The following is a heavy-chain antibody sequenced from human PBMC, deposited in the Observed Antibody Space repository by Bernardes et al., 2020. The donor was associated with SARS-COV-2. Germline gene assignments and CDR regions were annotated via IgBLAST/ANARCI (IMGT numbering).Heavy chain of an antibody. J-gene: IGHJ4*02. Sequence: ASLKVSCKASGYTFTSYAMYWVRQAPGQRLEWMGWINAGNGNTKYSQKFQGRVTITRDTSASTAYMELSSLRSEDTAVYYCASHSYDFWSGYYWLGFDYWGQGTLVTVSS. D-gene: IGHD3-3*01. CDR1: GYTFTSYA. CDR2: INAGNGNT. CDR3: ASHSYDFWSGYYWLGFDY. V-gene: IGHV1-3*01.